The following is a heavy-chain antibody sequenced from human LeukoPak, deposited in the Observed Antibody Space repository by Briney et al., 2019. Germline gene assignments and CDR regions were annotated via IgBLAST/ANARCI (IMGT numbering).Heavy chain of an antibody. V-gene: IGHV3-30-3*01. J-gene: IGHJ4*02. CDR2: MSYDESNK. Sequence: GGSLTLSCAASGFTFSTYAMHWVRQAPGKGLEWVALMSYDESNKHYADSVKGRFTISRDNSKNTLYLEMNSLRAEDTAVYFCARDIGTWPNSLFDYWGQGNLVTVSS. CDR1: GFTFSTYA. D-gene: IGHD4-23*01. CDR3: ARDIGTWPNSLFDY.